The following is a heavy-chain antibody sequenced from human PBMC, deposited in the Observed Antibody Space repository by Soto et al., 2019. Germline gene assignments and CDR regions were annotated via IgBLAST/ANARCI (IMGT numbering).Heavy chain of an antibody. Sequence: QVQLVQSGAEVKKPGASVKVSCKASGYTFTSYYMHWVRQAPGQGLEWMGIINPSGGSTSYAQKFQGRVTMTRDTSKSTVYMELSSLRSEDTAVYYCARDAYSSSSRTHWFDPWGQGTLVTVSS. CDR2: INPSGGST. D-gene: IGHD6-6*01. J-gene: IGHJ5*02. CDR1: GYTFTSYY. V-gene: IGHV1-46*01. CDR3: ARDAYSSSSRTHWFDP.